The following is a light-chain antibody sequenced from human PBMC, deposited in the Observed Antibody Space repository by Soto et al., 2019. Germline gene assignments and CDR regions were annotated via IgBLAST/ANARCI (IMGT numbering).Light chain of an antibody. CDR3: QQYNNWPPWT. CDR1: QSVSSN. V-gene: IGKV3-15*01. CDR2: HTS. Sequence: EIVMTQSPATLSVSPGARATLSCRASQSVSSNLAWYQQKPGQAPRLLIYHTSTRATGIPARFSGSGSGTEFTLTISSLQSEDFAVYYCQQYNNWPPWTFGQGTKVEIK. J-gene: IGKJ1*01.